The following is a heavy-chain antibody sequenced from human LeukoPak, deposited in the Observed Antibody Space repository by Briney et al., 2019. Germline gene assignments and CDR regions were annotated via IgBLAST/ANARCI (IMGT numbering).Heavy chain of an antibody. Sequence: ASVKVSCKASGYTFTSYDINWVRQATGQGLEWMGWMNPNSGNTGYAQKFQGRVNMTRNTSMSTAYMELSSLRSEDTAVYYCARGCSSTSCHSRDFDYWGQGTLVTVSS. CDR2: MNPNSGNT. V-gene: IGHV1-8*01. CDR1: GYTFTSYD. CDR3: ARGCSSTSCHSRDFDY. D-gene: IGHD2-2*01. J-gene: IGHJ4*02.